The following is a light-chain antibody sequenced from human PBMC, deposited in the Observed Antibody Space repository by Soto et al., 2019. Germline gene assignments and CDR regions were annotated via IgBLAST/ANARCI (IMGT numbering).Light chain of an antibody. CDR2: GAS. J-gene: IGKJ4*01. CDR1: QSVSSK. Sequence: EIVMTQSPATLSVSPGERATLSCRASQSVSSKLAWYQQKPGQAPRLLIYGASTRATGIPARFSGSGSGTEFTLTISSLHSEDFAVYYCHQYDTWPLTFGGGAKVEIK. CDR3: HQYDTWPLT. V-gene: IGKV3-15*01.